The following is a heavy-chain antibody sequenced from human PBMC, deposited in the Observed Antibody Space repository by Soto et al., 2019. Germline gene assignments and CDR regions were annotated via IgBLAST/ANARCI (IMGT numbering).Heavy chain of an antibody. V-gene: IGHV3-48*02. J-gene: IGHJ6*02. CDR1: GFTFSSYS. CDR2: ITSDSSTI. Sequence: QSGGSLRLSCAASGFTFSSYSINWVRQAPGKGLEWFSYITSDSSTISYADSVKGRFTVSRDNAKNSLYLQMNSLRDEDTAVYYCARVGRGVYGMDVWGQGTSVTVSS. CDR3: ARVGRGVYGMDV. D-gene: IGHD2-8*01.